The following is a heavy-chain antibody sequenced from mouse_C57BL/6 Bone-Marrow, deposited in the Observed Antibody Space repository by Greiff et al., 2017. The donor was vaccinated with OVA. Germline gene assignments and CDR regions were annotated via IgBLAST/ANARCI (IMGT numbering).Heavy chain of an antibody. CDR3: ARGDGYDGYYYAMDY. CDR1: GFTFSDYY. CDR2: INYDGSST. J-gene: IGHJ4*01. V-gene: IGHV5-16*01. Sequence: EVKLMESEGGLVQPGSSMKLSCTASGFTFSDYYMAWVRQVPEKGLEWVANINYDGSSTYYLDSLKSRFIISRDNAKNILYLQMSSLKSEDTATYYCARGDGYDGYYYAMDYWGQGTSVTVSS. D-gene: IGHD2-2*01.